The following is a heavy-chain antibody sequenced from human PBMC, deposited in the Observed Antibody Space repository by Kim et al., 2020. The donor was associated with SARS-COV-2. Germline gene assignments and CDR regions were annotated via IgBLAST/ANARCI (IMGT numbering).Heavy chain of an antibody. D-gene: IGHD1-26*01. J-gene: IGHJ6*02. Sequence: SETLSLTCTVSGGSISSSSYYWGWIRQPPGKGLEWIGSIYYSGSTYYNPPLKSRVTISVDTSKNQFSLKLSSVTAADTAVYYCARHVSPYSGSYFTYYYYGMDVWGQGTTVTVSS. CDR2: IYYSGST. V-gene: IGHV4-39*01. CDR3: ARHVSPYSGSYFTYYYYGMDV. CDR1: GGSISSSSYY.